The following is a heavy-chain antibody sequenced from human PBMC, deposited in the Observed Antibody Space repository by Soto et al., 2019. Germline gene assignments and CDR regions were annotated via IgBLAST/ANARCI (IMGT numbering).Heavy chain of an antibody. D-gene: IGHD3-10*01. Sequence: QVQLVESGGGVVQPGRSLRLSCAASRFAFSRYGIHWVRQAPGKGLEWVAVISYDGSNKFYADSVKGRFTISRDNSKNTLYLQMNSLRAEDTAVYYCAKDLYSSETYTYYCGMDVWGQGTTVTVSS. CDR1: RFAFSRYG. CDR2: ISYDGSNK. J-gene: IGHJ6*02. V-gene: IGHV3-30*18. CDR3: AKDLYSSETYTYYCGMDV.